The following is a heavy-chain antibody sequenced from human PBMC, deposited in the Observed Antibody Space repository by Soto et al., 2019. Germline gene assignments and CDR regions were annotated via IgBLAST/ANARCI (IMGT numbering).Heavy chain of an antibody. V-gene: IGHV3-74*01. Sequence: EVQLVESGGGLVQPGGSLRLSCAASGFTFSSYWMHWVRQAPGKGLVWVSRINSDGSRIDYADSVKGRFAISRDNAKNTVYLPVNCCGTEGTVVYSCCGVAYWGQGTLVTVSS. J-gene: IGHJ4*02. CDR1: GFTFSSYW. CDR2: INSDGSRI. CDR3: CGVAY. D-gene: IGHD2-21*01.